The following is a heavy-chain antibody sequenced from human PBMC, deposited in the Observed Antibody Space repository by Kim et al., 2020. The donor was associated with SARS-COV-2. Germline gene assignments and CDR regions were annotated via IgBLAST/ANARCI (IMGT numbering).Heavy chain of an antibody. CDR3: ARVAGQQLVRWYYYYGMDV. CDR2: ISSSSSYI. Sequence: GGSLRLSCAASGFTFSSYSMNWVRQAPGKGLEWVSSISSSSSYIYYADSVKGRFTISRDNAKNSLYLQMNSLRAEDTAVYYCARVAGQQLVRWYYYYGMDVWGQGTTVTVSS. V-gene: IGHV3-21*01. D-gene: IGHD6-13*01. CDR1: GFTFSSYS. J-gene: IGHJ6*02.